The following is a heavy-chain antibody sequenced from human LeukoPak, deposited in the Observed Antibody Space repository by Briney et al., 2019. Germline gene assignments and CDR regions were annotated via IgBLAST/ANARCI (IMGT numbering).Heavy chain of an antibody. CDR2: INPSGGST. D-gene: IGHD6-13*01. Sequence: ASVKVSCKASGYTFTSYYMHWVRQAPGQGLEWMGIINPSGGSTSYAQKFQGRVTMTRDMSTSTVYMELSSLRSEDTAVYYCARERGAPYSSSWYFDYWGQGTLVTVSS. V-gene: IGHV1-46*01. CDR3: ARERGAPYSSSWYFDY. J-gene: IGHJ4*02. CDR1: GYTFTSYY.